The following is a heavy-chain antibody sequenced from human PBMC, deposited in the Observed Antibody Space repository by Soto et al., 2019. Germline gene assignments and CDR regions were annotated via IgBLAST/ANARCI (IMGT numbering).Heavy chain of an antibody. Sequence: LGEALKTSCKGSGYIFTSFWNGWVRQLLGKVLERMGIIYPGASDTRYSPSFQGQVTISADKSISTAYLQWRSLKASDTAMYYCARHIDEADAHLWDFYYKHVWGKGTTVTVTS. J-gene: IGHJ6*03. V-gene: IGHV5-51*01. CDR3: ARHIDEADAHLWDFYYKHV. D-gene: IGHD3-3*02. CDR2: IYPGASDT. CDR1: GYIFTSFW.